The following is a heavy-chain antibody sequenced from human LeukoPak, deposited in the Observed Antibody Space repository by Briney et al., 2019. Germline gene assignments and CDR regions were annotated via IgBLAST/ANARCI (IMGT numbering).Heavy chain of an antibody. CDR1: GYTFTGYY. D-gene: IGHD5-12*01. CDR3: ARSSGYGSDFDY. J-gene: IGHJ4*02. Sequence: ASVKVSCKASGYTFTGYYMHWVRQAPGQGLEWMGWINPSSGGTNYAQKFQGRVTMTRDTSISTAYMELSRLRSDDTAVYYCARSSGYGSDFDYWGQGTLVTVSP. V-gene: IGHV1-2*02. CDR2: INPSSGGT.